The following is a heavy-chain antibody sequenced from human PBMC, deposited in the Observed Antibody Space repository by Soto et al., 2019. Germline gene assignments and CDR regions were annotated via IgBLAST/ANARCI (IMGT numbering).Heavy chain of an antibody. V-gene: IGHV2-5*02. D-gene: IGHD3-10*01. J-gene: IGHJ4*02. Sequence: QITLKESGPTLVKPTQTLTLTCTFSGFSLSTSGVGVGWIRQPPGKALEWLALIYWDDDKRYSPSLKSRLTITKDTSKNQVVLTMTNMDPVDTATYYCAHSTGYYGSGSYYNSGHGRLVYFDYWGQGTLVTVSS. CDR1: GFSLSTSGVG. CDR3: AHSTGYYGSGSYYNSGHGRLVYFDY. CDR2: IYWDDDK.